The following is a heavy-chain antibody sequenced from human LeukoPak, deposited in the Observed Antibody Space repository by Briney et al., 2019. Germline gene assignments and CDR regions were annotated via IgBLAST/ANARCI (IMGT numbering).Heavy chain of an antibody. CDR2: ISWNGGEE. CDR1: GFTFSDYG. V-gene: IGHV3-30*18. D-gene: IGHD6-19*01. CDR3: AKERVDTGWLTTGH. Sequence: GGSLRLSCAASGFTFSDYGMHWIRQAPGKRLEWVAVISWNGGEEHYGNSVRGRCTISRDNSRNMVYLQMNSLRAEDTADYYCAKERVDTGWLTTGHWGQGALVTVSS. J-gene: IGHJ4*02.